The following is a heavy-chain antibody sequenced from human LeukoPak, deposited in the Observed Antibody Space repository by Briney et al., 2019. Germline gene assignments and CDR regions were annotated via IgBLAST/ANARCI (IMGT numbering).Heavy chain of an antibody. CDR1: GFTFNSYA. D-gene: IGHD6-19*01. CDR3: AKGRSGIVVAGLNY. V-gene: IGHV3-23*01. Sequence: PGGSLRLSCAASGFTFNSYAMSWVRQAPGKGLEWVSGISGSGDGTYYADSVKGRFTISRDNSMNTLYLQMNSLRAEDTAVYYCAKGRSGIVVAGLNYWGQGTLVTVSS. CDR2: ISGSGDGT. J-gene: IGHJ4*02.